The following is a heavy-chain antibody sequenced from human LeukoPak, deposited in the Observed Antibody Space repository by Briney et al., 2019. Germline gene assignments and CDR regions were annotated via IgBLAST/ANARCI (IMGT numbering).Heavy chain of an antibody. CDR3: ARDLSRSYYYDSRPGAFDI. J-gene: IGHJ3*02. D-gene: IGHD3-22*01. CDR2: IKQDGSEK. V-gene: IGHV3-7*01. CDR1: GFTFSSYW. Sequence: GGSLRLSCAASGFTFSSYWMSWVRQAPGKGLEGVAKIKQDGSEKYYVDSVKGRFTISRDNAKNSLYLQMNSLSAEDTAVYYCARDLSRSYYYDSRPGAFDIWGQGTMVTVSS.